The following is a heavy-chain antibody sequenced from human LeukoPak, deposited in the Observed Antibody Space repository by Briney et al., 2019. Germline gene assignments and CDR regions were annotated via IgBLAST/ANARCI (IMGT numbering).Heavy chain of an antibody. D-gene: IGHD5-12*01. V-gene: IGHV3-23*01. Sequence: GGSLRLSCAASGFTFSSYAMSWVRQAPGKGLEWASTISGSGSSTYYADSVKGRFTISRDNSKNTLYLQMNSLRDEDTAVYYCAQGRDSGYDYFAYWGQGTLVTVSS. J-gene: IGHJ4*02. CDR2: ISGSGSST. CDR1: GFTFSSYA. CDR3: AQGRDSGYDYFAY.